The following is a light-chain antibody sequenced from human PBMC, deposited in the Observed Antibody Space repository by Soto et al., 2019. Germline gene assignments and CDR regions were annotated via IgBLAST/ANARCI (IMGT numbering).Light chain of an antibody. CDR1: SSDFGLYDY. Sequence: LTQPASVSWSPGQSITISCTGTSSDFGLYDYVSWYQQHPSKAPQLMIYAVSNRPSGVSNRFSASKSGNTASLFISGLQAEAEADYYCSSYTSDSSYVFGSGTKVTVL. CDR2: AVS. J-gene: IGLJ1*01. CDR3: SSYTSDSSYV. V-gene: IGLV2-14*01.